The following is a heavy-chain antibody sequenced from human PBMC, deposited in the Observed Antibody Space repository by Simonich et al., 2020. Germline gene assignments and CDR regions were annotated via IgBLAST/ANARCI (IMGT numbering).Heavy chain of an antibody. V-gene: IGHV5-51*03. J-gene: IGHJ4*02. CDR1: GYSFTSYW. CDR2: FYPGDTNT. D-gene: IGHD5-12*01. Sequence: EVQLVQSGAEVKKPGESLKTSCKGSGYSFTSYWIGWGRQRPGKGLEWMEIFYPGDTNTRDIPSFEGQATISADKSISTAYLQWSSLKASDTAMYYCVRPDSGYDYFDYWGQGTLVTVSS. CDR3: VRPDSGYDYFDY.